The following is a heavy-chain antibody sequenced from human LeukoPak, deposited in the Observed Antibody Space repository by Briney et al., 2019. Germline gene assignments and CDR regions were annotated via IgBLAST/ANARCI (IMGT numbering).Heavy chain of an antibody. D-gene: IGHD3-22*01. J-gene: IGHJ4*02. CDR2: ISWNSGSI. V-gene: IGHV3-9*01. CDR1: GFTFDDYA. CDR3: ASEEYYYDSSRIYYFDY. Sequence: PGGSLRLSCAASGFTFDDYAMHWVRQAPGKGLEWVSGISWNSGSIGYADSVKGRFTISRDNAKNSLYLQMNSLRAEDTAVYYCASEEYYYDSSRIYYFDYWGQGTLVTVSS.